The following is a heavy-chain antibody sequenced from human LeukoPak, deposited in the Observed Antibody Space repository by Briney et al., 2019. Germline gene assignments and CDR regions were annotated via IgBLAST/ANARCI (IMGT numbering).Heavy chain of an antibody. V-gene: IGHV3-23*01. CDR3: AKVGGTTDDY. J-gene: IGHJ4*02. D-gene: IGHD4-11*01. Sequence: GGSLRLSCAASGFTFTNYAMSWVRQARGKGLEWVSGISGSGDSTNYADSAKGRFTISGDNSKNTLYLQMNSLRAEDTAVYYCAKVGGTTDDYWGQGTWSPSPQ. CDR1: GFTFTNYA. CDR2: ISGSGDST.